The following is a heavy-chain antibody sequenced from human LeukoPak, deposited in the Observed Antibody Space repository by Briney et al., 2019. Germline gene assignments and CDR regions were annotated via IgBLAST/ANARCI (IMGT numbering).Heavy chain of an antibody. CDR3: ARMYSSSWFDP. D-gene: IGHD6-13*01. J-gene: IGHJ5*02. V-gene: IGHV4-59*12. CDR1: GGSISSYY. CDR2: IYYRGST. Sequence: PSETLSLTCTVSGGSISSYYWSWIRQPPGKGLEWIGYIYYRGSTNYNPSLKSRVTISVDTSKNQFSLKLSSVTAADTAVYYCARMYSSSWFDPWGQGTLVTVSS.